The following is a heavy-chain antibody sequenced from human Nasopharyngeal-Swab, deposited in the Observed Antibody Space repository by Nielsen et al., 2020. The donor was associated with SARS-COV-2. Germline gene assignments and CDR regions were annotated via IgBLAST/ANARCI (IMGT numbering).Heavy chain of an antibody. J-gene: IGHJ4*02. V-gene: IGHV3-15*01. CDR1: GFSITNAW. D-gene: IGHD1-26*01. Sequence: GESLKISCAASGFSITNAWMNWVRQAPGQGLDWVGLLKSKTGGDTTDYAAHVKGRVTISRDDSKNTLYLQMNSLKTEDTAIYYCATRDHWGQGTLVTVSS. CDR2: LKSKTGGDTT. CDR3: ATRDH.